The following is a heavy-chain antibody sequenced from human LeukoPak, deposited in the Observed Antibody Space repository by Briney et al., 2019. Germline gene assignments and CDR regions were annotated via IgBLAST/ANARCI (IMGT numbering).Heavy chain of an antibody. CDR3: ARRAGSSWNKRVYYYYMDV. J-gene: IGHJ6*03. CDR1: GGSISSYY. V-gene: IGHV4-59*08. D-gene: IGHD6-13*01. Sequence: PSETLSLTCTVSGGSISSYYWSWIRQPPGKGLEWIGYIYYSGGTNYNPSLKSRVTISVDTSKNQFSLRLSSVTAADTAVYYCARRAGSSWNKRVYYYYMDVWGKGTTVTVSS. CDR2: IYYSGGT.